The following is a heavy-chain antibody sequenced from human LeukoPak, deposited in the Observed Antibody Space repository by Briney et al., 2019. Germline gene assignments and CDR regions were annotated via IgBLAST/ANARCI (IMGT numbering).Heavy chain of an antibody. CDR2: ISWNSGSI. V-gene: IGHV3-9*01. CDR3: ARAPGGYFDY. J-gene: IGHJ4*02. CDR1: GFTFDDYA. D-gene: IGHD1-26*01. Sequence: GGSLRLSCAASGFTFDDYAMHWVRQAPGKGLEWVSGISWNSGSIGYADSVKGRFTISRDNSKNTLYLQMNSLRAEDTAVYYCARAPGGYFDYWGQGTLVTVSS.